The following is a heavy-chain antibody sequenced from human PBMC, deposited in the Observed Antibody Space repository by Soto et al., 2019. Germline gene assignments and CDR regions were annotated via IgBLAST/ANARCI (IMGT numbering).Heavy chain of an antibody. CDR2: VYYSGST. CDR1: GGSISSGGYY. J-gene: IGHJ5*02. V-gene: IGHV4-31*03. Sequence: PSETLSLTCTVSGGSISSGGYYWSWIRQYPGLGLEWIGAVYYSGSTYYKRPLKSRLTMSVDTSKNQFSLQLSSVTAADTAVYYCAAGSCSSSGCYWFDPWGQGTLVTVSS. CDR3: AAGSCSSSGCYWFDP. D-gene: IGHD2-2*01.